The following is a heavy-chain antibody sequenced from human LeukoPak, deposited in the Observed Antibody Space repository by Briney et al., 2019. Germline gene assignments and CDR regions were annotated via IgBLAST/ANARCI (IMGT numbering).Heavy chain of an antibody. J-gene: IGHJ4*02. D-gene: IGHD1-1*01. V-gene: IGHV3-7*01. CDR1: RFTFSSYW. CDR3: ARTKTGTLWG. CDR2: IKQDGSEK. Sequence: GGSLRLSCAASRFTFSSYWMSWVRQAPGKGLEWVANIKQDGSEKYYVDSVKGRFTISRDNAKNSLYLQMNSLRAEDTAVYYCARTKTGTLWGWGQGTLVTVSS.